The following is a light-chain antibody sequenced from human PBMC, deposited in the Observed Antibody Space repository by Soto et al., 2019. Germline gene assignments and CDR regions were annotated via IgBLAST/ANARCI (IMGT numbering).Light chain of an antibody. J-gene: IGLJ1*01. Sequence: QSVLTQPPSASGTPGQRVTISCSGSKSNIGSNTVNWYQQVPGTAPRLLIHTNTLRPSGVPDRFSASKSDTSASLTIGGLQSEDEAVYYCAAWEDTLIVFGSGTKVTVL. V-gene: IGLV1-44*01. CDR3: AAWEDTLIV. CDR1: KSNIGSNT. CDR2: TNT.